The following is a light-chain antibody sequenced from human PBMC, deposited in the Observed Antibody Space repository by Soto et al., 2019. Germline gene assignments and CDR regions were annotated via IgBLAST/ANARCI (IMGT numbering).Light chain of an antibody. Sequence: IHMTQSPSTLSGSVGDRVTITCRASQTISSWLAWYQQKPGKAPKLLIYKASTLKSGVPSRFSGSGSGTDFTLTISSLQPEDFATYYCQQANSFPITFGQGTRLEVK. CDR1: QTISSW. CDR3: QQANSFPIT. V-gene: IGKV1-5*03. J-gene: IGKJ5*01. CDR2: KAS.